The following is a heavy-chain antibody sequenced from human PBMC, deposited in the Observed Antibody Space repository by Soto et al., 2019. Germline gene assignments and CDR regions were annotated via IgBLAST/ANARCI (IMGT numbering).Heavy chain of an antibody. J-gene: IGHJ5*02. Sequence: PGESLKISCKGSGYSFTNYWLSWVRQMPGKGLEWMGRIDPSNSDAYSSPSFQGHVTMSVDKSISTAYLQWSSLKASDTAMYYCAVQTGATSWFDRWGQGTLVTVSS. CDR1: GYSFTNYW. V-gene: IGHV5-10-1*01. D-gene: IGHD5-12*01. CDR2: IDPSNSDA. CDR3: AVQTGATSWFDR.